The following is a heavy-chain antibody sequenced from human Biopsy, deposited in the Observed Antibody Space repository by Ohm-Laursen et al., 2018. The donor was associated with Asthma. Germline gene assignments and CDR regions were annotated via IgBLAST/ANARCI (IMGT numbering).Heavy chain of an antibody. V-gene: IGHV3-30*06. CDR3: VRDGTDDAFDI. J-gene: IGHJ3*02. Sequence: LSLTCAASGFSFSNFAIHWVRQAPGKGLEWVGVISKDASTQDYADAVKGRFTMARDNSKNTLDLQMNSLREEDTAVYYCVRDGTDDAFDIWGQGTVVSVSS. D-gene: IGHD1-1*01. CDR2: ISKDASTQ. CDR1: GFSFSNFA.